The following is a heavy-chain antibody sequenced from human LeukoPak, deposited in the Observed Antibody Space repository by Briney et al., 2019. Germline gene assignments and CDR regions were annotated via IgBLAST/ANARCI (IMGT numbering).Heavy chain of an antibody. CDR3: ARDLYYYGSGSYRAFDI. Sequence: SETLSLTCTVSGGSVGSGSYYWSWIRQPPGKGLEWIGYIYYSGSTNYDPSLKSRVTISVDTSKNQFSLKLSSVTAADTAVYYCARDLYYYGSGSYRAFDIWGQGTMVTVSS. V-gene: IGHV4-61*01. CDR2: IYYSGST. D-gene: IGHD3-10*01. CDR1: GGSVGSGSYY. J-gene: IGHJ3*02.